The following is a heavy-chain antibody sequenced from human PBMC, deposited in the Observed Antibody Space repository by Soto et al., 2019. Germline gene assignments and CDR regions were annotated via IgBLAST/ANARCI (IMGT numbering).Heavy chain of an antibody. J-gene: IGHJ4*02. V-gene: IGHV3-NL1*01. D-gene: IGHD6-25*01. Sequence: GGSLRLSCAASGFTVSSNYMSWVRQAPGKGLEWVSVMYSGGSTYSGGSTYYADSVKGRFTISRDNSKNTLYLQMNSLRVEDTAVYFCASTPYERPSYWGQGTLVTVSS. CDR1: GFTVSSNY. CDR2: MYSGGSTYSGGST. CDR3: ASTPYERPSY.